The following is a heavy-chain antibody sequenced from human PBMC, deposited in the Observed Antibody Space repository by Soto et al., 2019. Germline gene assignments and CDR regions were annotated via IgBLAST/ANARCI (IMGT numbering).Heavy chain of an antibody. CDR2: INPNSGAT. D-gene: IGHD3-3*01. J-gene: IGHJ5*02. Sequence: ASVKVSCKDSGYTFTGYFMHWVRPAPGQGLEWMGWINPNSGATKYAQKFQGRVTLSRDTSISTAYMELSGSRSGDTAVYYCARGGGTILAPLPWGQGTLVTVSS. V-gene: IGHV1-2*02. CDR1: GYTFTGYF. CDR3: ARGGGTILAPLP.